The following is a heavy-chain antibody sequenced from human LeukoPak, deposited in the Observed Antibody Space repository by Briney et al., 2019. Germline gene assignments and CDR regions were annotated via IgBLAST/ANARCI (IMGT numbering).Heavy chain of an antibody. Sequence: PGGSLRPSCAASGCTFSNYAMHWVRQAPGKGLEWVAVVSYDGSNKYYADSVKGRFTISRDNSKNTLYLQMNSLRAEDAAIYYCATIGYRRTGEIYRIHYWGQGTLVTVSS. CDR2: VSYDGSNK. V-gene: IGHV3-30-3*01. J-gene: IGHJ4*02. D-gene: IGHD7-27*01. CDR1: GCTFSNYA. CDR3: ATIGYRRTGEIYRIHY.